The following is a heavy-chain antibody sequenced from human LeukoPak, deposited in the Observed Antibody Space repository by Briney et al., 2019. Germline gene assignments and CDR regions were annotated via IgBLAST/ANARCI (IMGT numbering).Heavy chain of an antibody. CDR3: ARSISGSYDYFFNY. V-gene: IGHV4-61*05. Sequence: SETLSLTCTVSGGSISSSTYYWGWIRQPPGKGLEWIGFIYYSGRTNYNPSLESRVTISVDTSKNQFSLKLSSVTAADTAMYYCARSISGSYDYFFNYWGQGTLVTVSS. CDR2: IYYSGRT. J-gene: IGHJ4*02. CDR1: GGSISSSTYY. D-gene: IGHD3-22*01.